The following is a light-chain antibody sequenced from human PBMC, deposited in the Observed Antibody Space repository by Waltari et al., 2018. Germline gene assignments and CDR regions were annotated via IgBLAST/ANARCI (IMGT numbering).Light chain of an antibody. Sequence: DIVITQSPSYLAASVGNRVHITCRASQRVSSFLNWYQQKPGTAPKLLIDSVFSWQSGVHTRFSGGGSETHFTLTISNLRPEDFATYFCHQGYRTPFTFGHGTKVDSK. CDR3: HQGYRTPFT. CDR1: QRVSSF. CDR2: SVF. V-gene: IGKV1-39*01. J-gene: IGKJ2*01.